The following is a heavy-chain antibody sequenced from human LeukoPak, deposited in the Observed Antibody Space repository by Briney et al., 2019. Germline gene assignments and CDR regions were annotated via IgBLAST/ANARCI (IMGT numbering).Heavy chain of an antibody. CDR1: GFTVSSTY. Sequence: GGSLRLSCAASGFTVSSTYMNWARQVPGKGLEWVSVIYGGGTTFYADSVKGRFTVSRDNSKNTLFLQMNSLRAEDTAVYYCARALAFGGWLDPWGRGTLVTASS. CDR2: IYGGGTT. CDR3: ARALAFGGWLDP. V-gene: IGHV3-53*01. D-gene: IGHD3-16*01. J-gene: IGHJ5*02.